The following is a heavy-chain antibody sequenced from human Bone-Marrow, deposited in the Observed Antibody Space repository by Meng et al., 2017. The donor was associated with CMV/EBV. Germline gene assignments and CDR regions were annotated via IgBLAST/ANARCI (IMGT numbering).Heavy chain of an antibody. CDR1: GFTFSNSD. J-gene: IGHJ4*02. CDR3: ARVYDILTGYQIDY. Sequence: GGSLRLSCAASGFTFSNSDMNWVRQAPGKGLEWVSGVSWNGSRTHYADSVKGRFIISRDSSRNFLYQQMNSLRAEDTAVYYCARVYDILTGYQIDYWGQGTLVTVSS. D-gene: IGHD3-9*01. CDR2: VSWNGSRT. V-gene: IGHV3-19*01.